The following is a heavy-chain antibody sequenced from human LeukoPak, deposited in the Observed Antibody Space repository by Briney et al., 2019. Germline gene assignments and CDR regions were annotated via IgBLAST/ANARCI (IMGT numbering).Heavy chain of an antibody. CDR3: ARDKTVGADTGSSFYY. V-gene: IGHV3-7*03. CDR1: GFSFSTIY. J-gene: IGHJ4*02. D-gene: IGHD3-10*01. CDR2: INVDGTAE. Sequence: GGSLRLSCAASGFSFSTIYMSLVRQTPGQGLEWVANINVDGTAEYYVDSVKGRFTISRDNAKNSLYLQMNSLRVEDTAVYYCARDKTVGADTGSSFYYWGQGALVTVSS.